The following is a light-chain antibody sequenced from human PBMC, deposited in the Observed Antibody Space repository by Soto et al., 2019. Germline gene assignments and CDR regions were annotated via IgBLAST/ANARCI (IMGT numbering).Light chain of an antibody. J-gene: IGKJ2*01. CDR3: QHYGSSTGYT. Sequence: IVLTQSPGTLSLSPGERATLSCRASQSVSTSYLAWYQQKPGQAPRLLIYAASSRATGIPDRFSGSGSGTDFTLTISRLEPEDFAVYYCQHYGSSTGYTFGQGTKLEIK. CDR1: QSVSTSY. V-gene: IGKV3-20*01. CDR2: AAS.